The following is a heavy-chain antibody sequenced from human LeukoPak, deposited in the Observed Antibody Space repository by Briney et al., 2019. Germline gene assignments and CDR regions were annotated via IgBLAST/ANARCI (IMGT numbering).Heavy chain of an antibody. CDR2: IWYDGSNK. J-gene: IGHJ5*02. CDR1: GFTFSSYG. V-gene: IGHV3-33*01. Sequence: PGRSLRLSCAASGFTFSSYGMHWVRQAPGKGLEWVAVIWYDGSNKYYADSVKGRFTISRDNSKSTLYLQMDSLTTKDTAIYYCARSAQYQLTYSWFDPWGQGTLVTVSS. D-gene: IGHD2-21*01. CDR3: ARSAQYQLTYSWFDP.